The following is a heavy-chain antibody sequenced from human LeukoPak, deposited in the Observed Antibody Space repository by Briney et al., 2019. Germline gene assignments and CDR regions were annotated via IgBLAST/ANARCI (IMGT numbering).Heavy chain of an antibody. V-gene: IGHV3-11*01. J-gene: IGHJ3*02. D-gene: IGHD2-2*01. CDR2: ISSSGSTI. CDR3: ARDYSSTSRNAFDI. Sequence: PGGSLRLSCAASGFTFSDYYMSWIRQAPGKGLEGVSYISSSGSTIYYADSVKGRFTISRDNAKNSLYLQMNSLRAEDTAVYYCARDYSSTSRNAFDIWGQGTMVTVSS. CDR1: GFTFSDYY.